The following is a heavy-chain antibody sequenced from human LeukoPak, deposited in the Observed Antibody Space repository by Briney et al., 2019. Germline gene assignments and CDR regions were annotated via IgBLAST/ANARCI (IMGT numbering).Heavy chain of an antibody. D-gene: IGHD3-10*01. CDR2: IYHSGST. CDR3: ARDRVTMVRGVSYYYGMDV. V-gene: IGHV4-38-2*02. J-gene: IGHJ6*04. CDR1: GYSISSGYY. Sequence: SETLSLTCAVSGYSISSGYYWGWVRQPPGKGLEWIGSIYHSGSTYYNPSLKSRVTISVDTSKNQFSLKLSSVTAADTAVYYCARDRVTMVRGVSYYYGMDVWGKGTTVTISS.